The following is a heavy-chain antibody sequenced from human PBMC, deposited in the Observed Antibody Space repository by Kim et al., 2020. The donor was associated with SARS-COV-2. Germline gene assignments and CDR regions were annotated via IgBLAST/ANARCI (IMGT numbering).Heavy chain of an antibody. CDR2: IWYDGSKK. Sequence: GGSLRLSCAASGLIFSSHGMHWVRQAPGKGLEWVAVIWYDGSKKYYVDSVKGRFTISRDNSKNTLYLQMNSLRVEDTTVYYCARDAGYVAAAAYGMDLWGQGTTVTVSS. CDR1: GLIFSSHG. CDR3: ARDAGYVAAAAYGMDL. V-gene: IGHV3-33*01. J-gene: IGHJ6*02. D-gene: IGHD6-13*01.